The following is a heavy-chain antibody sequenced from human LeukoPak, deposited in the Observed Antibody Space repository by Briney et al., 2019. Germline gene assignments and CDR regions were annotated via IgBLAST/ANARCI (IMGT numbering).Heavy chain of an antibody. CDR3: ARHLAPYFYCSSTSCPGYFDY. CDR2: IYYSGST. J-gene: IGHJ4*02. D-gene: IGHD2-2*01. CDR1: GGSISSYY. V-gene: IGHV4-59*08. Sequence: SETLSLTCTVSGGSISSYYWSWIRQPPGKGLEWIGYIYYSGSTNYNPSLKSRVTISVDTSKNQFSLKLSSVTAADTAVYYCARHLAPYFYCSSTSCPGYFDYWGQGTLVTVSS.